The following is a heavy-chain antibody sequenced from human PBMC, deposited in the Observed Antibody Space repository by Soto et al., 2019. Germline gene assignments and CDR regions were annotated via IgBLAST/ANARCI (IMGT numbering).Heavy chain of an antibody. CDR3: AKDQGTSYGVDV. Sequence: GGSLRLSCTASGFTFSRHAMTWVRQAPGKGLEWVLGLSDSGASIYYADSVKGRFTISRDNSKNTLYLQMDSLRAEDTAVYYCAKDQGTSYGVDVWGQGTTVTVSS. J-gene: IGHJ6*02. V-gene: IGHV3-23*01. CDR2: LSDSGASI. CDR1: GFTFSRHA. D-gene: IGHD2-2*01.